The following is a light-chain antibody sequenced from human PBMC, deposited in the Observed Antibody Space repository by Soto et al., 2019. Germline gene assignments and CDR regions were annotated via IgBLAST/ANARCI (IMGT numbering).Light chain of an antibody. CDR1: SSDVGSYSR. J-gene: IGLJ3*02. Sequence: QSALTQPPSVSGSPGQSVTISCSGTSSDVGSYSRVSWYQQSPGTAPKLMIYEVGNRPSGVPDRFSGSKSGNTASLTISGLQAEDEAYYYCSSYTSSSTLEFGGGTKLTVL. V-gene: IGLV2-18*02. CDR2: EVG. CDR3: SSYTSSSTLE.